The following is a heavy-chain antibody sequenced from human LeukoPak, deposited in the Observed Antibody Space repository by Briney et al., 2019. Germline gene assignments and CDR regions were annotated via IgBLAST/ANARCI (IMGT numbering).Heavy chain of an antibody. Sequence: SQTLSLTCAVSGDSFSSNSAGWDWHRQSPWRGLDWLGRSYYRSKCYNNYAVSVKSRITINPDTSKNHSSLQLNSVTPEDTAVYYCAREEDATTCDYWGRGTRVTVSA. D-gene: IGHD1-26*01. J-gene: IGHJ4*02. CDR3: AREEDATTCDY. CDR2: SYYRSKCYN. CDR1: GDSFSSNSAG. V-gene: IGHV6-1*01.